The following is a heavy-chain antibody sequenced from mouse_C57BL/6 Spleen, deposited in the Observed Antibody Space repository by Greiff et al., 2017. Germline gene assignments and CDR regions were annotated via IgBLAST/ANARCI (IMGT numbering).Heavy chain of an antibody. CDR1: GFTFSDYG. J-gene: IGHJ4*01. D-gene: IGHD1-1*01. V-gene: IGHV5-17*01. CDR3: ARRVITTVVNYAMDY. CDR2: ISSGSSTI. Sequence: EVQGVESGGGLVKPGGSLKLSCAASGFTFSDYGMHWVRQAPEKGLEWVAYISSGSSTIYYADTVKGRFTISRDNAKNTLFLQMTSLRSEDTAMYYCARRVITTVVNYAMDYWGQGTSVTVSS.